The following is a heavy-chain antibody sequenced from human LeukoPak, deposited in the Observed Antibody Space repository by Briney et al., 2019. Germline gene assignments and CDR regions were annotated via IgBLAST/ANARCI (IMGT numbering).Heavy chain of an antibody. CDR2: ISWNSGSI. V-gene: IGHV3-9*01. Sequence: PEGSLRLSCAASGFTFDDYAMHWVRQAPGKGLEWVSGISWNSGSIGYADSVKGRFTISRDNAKNSLYLQMNSLRAEDTALYYCAKDRGAFDIWGQGTMVTVSS. J-gene: IGHJ3*02. CDR1: GFTFDDYA. CDR3: AKDRGAFDI.